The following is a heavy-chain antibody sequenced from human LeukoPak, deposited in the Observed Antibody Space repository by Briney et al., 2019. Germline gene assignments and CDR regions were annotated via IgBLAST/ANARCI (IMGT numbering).Heavy chain of an antibody. CDR2: IKSKTDGGTT. D-gene: IGHD3-9*01. CDR1: VFTFSNAW. J-gene: IGHJ4*01. CDR3: TTDPHWLNTFDF. V-gene: IGHV3-15*01. Sequence: GGSLRLSRAASVFTFSNAWMSSVRQAPGKGLEWVGRIKSKTDGGTTDYAAPVKGRFTISRDDSKNTLYLQMNSLKTEDTAVYYCTTDPHWLNTFDFWGQGTLVTVSS.